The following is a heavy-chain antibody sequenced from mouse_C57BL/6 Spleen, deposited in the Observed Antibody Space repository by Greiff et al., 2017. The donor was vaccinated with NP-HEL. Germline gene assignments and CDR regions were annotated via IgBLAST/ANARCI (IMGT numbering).Heavy chain of an antibody. V-gene: IGHV1-39*01. CDR2: INPNYGTT. CDR1: GYSFTDYN. J-gene: IGHJ4*01. D-gene: IGHD2-1*01. CDR3: ARERGYGNYAMDY. Sequence: EVKLVESGPELVKPGASVKMSCKASGYSFTDYNMNWVKQSHGKSLEWIGVINPNYGTTSYNQKFKGKATLTVDQSSSTAYMQLNSLTSEDSAVYYCARERGYGNYAMDYWGQGTSVTVSS.